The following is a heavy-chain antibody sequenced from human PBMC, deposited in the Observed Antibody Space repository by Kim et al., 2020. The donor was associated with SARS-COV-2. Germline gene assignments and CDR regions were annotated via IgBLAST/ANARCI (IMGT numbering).Heavy chain of an antibody. J-gene: IGHJ4*02. V-gene: IGHV1-3*01. Sequence: NTKYSQKFQGRVTITRDTSASTAYMELSSLRSEDTAVYYCARGQYGDFDYWGQGTLVTVSS. CDR3: ARGQYGDFDY. CDR2: NT. D-gene: IGHD4-17*01.